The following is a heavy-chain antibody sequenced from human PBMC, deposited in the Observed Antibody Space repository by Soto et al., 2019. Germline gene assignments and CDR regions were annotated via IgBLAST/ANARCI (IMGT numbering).Heavy chain of an antibody. J-gene: IGHJ3*02. CDR1: GFTFSDYY. V-gene: IGHV3-11*01. CDR2: ISSSGSTI. D-gene: IGHD3-3*01. CDR3: AGTPITTIFGVVIADDAFDI. Sequence: QVQLVESGGGLVKPGGSLRLSCAASGFTFSDYYMSWIRQAPGKGLEWVSYISSSGSTIYYADSVKGRFTISRDNAKNSLYLQMNSLRAEDTAVYYCAGTPITTIFGVVIADDAFDIWGQGTMVTVSS.